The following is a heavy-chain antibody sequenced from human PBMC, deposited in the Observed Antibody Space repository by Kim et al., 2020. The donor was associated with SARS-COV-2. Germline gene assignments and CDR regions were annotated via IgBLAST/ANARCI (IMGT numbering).Heavy chain of an antibody. D-gene: IGHD4-17*01. CDR1: GFTFTGYF. V-gene: IGHV1-2*02. Sequence: ASVKVPCKASGFTFTGYFVHWVRQDPGRGLEWTGWFYPKTTATNYAQQFRGRITMSRDTSITTAYLDLTSLRSDDTAVYYCTRATYGDHLDHWGQGTLLTVSP. CDR3: TRATYGDHLDH. J-gene: IGHJ4*02. CDR2: FYPKTTAT.